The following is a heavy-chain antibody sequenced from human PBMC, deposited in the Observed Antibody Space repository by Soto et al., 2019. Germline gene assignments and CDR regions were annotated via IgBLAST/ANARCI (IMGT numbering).Heavy chain of an antibody. Sequence: SVKVSCKASGGTFSSYAISWVRQAPEQGLEWIGGIIPIFGTANYAQKFQGRVTITAEKSTSTAYMERSSLRSEDTAVYYCARGSPDYDFWSGSKTSYYGMDVWGQGTTVTVSS. V-gene: IGHV1-69*06. D-gene: IGHD3-3*01. CDR1: GGTFSSYA. J-gene: IGHJ6*02. CDR2: IIPIFGTA. CDR3: ARGSPDYDFWSGSKTSYYGMDV.